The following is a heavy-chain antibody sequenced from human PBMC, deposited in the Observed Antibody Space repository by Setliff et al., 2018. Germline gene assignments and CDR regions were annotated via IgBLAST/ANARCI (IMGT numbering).Heavy chain of an antibody. D-gene: IGHD3-3*01. CDR2: IYYSGST. J-gene: IGHJ6*03. CDR1: GGSISSYY. CDR3: ASSEWQFLEWGYYYYYMVV. V-gene: IGHV4-59*01. Sequence: SETLSLTCTVSGGSISSYYWSWIRQPPGKGLEWIGYIYYSGSTNYNPSLKSRVTISVDTSKNQFSLKLSSVTAADTAVYYCASSEWQFLEWGYYYYYMVVWGKGTTVTVSS.